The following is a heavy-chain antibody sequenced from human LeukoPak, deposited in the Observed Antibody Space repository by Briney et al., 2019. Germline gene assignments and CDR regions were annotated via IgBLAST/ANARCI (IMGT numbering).Heavy chain of an antibody. CDR2: IYTSGST. Sequence: SETLSLTCTVSGGSISSGSYYWSWIRQPAGKGLEWIGRIYTSGSTNYNPSLKSRVTISVDTSKNQFSLKLSSVTAADTAVYYCARGHSDILTGIYYYYMDVWGKGTTVTISS. CDR1: GGSISSGSYY. D-gene: IGHD3-9*01. V-gene: IGHV4-61*02. CDR3: ARGHSDILTGIYYYYMDV. J-gene: IGHJ6*03.